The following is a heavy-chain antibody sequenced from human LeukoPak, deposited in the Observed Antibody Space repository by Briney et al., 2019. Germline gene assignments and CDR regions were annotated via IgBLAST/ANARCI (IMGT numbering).Heavy chain of an antibody. CDR2: MNPNSGNT. J-gene: IGHJ4*02. V-gene: IGHV1-8*01. CDR3: ARDQSRAKYLDQ. CDR1: GYTFTSYD. Sequence: ASVKVSCKASGYTFTSYDINWVRQATGQGLEWMGWMNPNSGNTGYAQKFQGRVTMTRNTSISTAYMELSSLKSEDTAVYFCARDQSRAKYLDQWGQGTLVTVSS.